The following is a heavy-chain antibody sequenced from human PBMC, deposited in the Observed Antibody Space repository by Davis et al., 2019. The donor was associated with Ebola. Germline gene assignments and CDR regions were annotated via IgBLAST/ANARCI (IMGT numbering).Heavy chain of an antibody. CDR2: IRSKANSYAT. CDR1: GFTFSNYW. CDR3: SGSYRGFDY. V-gene: IGHV3-73*01. D-gene: IGHD1-26*01. Sequence: GESLKISCAASGFTFSNYWMHWVRQASGKGLEWVGRIRSKANSYATAYAASVKGRFTISRDDSKNTAYLQMNSLKTEDTAVYYCSGSYRGFDYWGQGTLVTVSS. J-gene: IGHJ4*02.